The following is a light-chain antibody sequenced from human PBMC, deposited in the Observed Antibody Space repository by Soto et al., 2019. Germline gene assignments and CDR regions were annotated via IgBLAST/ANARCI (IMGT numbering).Light chain of an antibody. J-gene: IGKJ2*01. V-gene: IGKV3-20*01. CDR2: GIS. CDR3: QQYGSTSYT. CDR1: HTISSSY. Sequence: EIVLTQSPGTLSLSPGERATLSCRASHTISSSYLAWYQQKPGQAPRLLMYGISRRATGIPDRFSGSGSGTDFTLTITRLEPEDFAVYYCQQYGSTSYTFXQGTK.